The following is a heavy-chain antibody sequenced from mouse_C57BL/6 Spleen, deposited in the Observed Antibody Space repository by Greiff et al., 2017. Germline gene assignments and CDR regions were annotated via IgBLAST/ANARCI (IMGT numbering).Heavy chain of an antibody. CDR1: GFSFNTYA. V-gene: IGHV10-1*01. Sequence: DVMLVESGGGLVQPKGSLKLSCAASGFSFNTYAMNWVRQAPGKGLEWVARIRSKSNNYANYYAGSVKDRFTISRDDSESMIYLQMNTLKPEDTAMYYCVSQPYYGSSYFDYWGQGTTLTVSS. CDR3: VSQPYYGSSYFDY. J-gene: IGHJ2*01. D-gene: IGHD1-1*01. CDR2: IRSKSNNYAN.